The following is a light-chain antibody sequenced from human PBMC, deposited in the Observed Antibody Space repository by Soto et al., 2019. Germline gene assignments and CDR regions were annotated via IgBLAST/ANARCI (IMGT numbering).Light chain of an antibody. CDR3: QQYNSYSPLT. V-gene: IGKV1-5*01. CDR1: QTISSW. CDR2: DAS. J-gene: IGKJ1*01. Sequence: DIQMTQSPSTLSGSVGDRVTITSRASQTISSWLACYQQKPGKAPKLLIYDASSLESGVPSRFSGSGSGTEFTLTISSLQPDDFATYYCQQYNSYSPLTFGQGTKVDIK.